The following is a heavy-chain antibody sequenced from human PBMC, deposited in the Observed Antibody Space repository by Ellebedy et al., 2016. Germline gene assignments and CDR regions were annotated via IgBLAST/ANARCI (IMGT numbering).Heavy chain of an antibody. Sequence: GESLKISXAASGFTISSAWMTWVRQGPGKGLEWLGRIKTKFEGETLDYGAPVKGRFTISRDDSKSILYLQMNSLEIEDTAVYYCTIEKGATNSYYYGMDVWGRGTSVAVSS. CDR2: IKTKFEGETL. CDR3: TIEKGATNSYYYGMDV. D-gene: IGHD3-10*01. J-gene: IGHJ6*02. CDR1: GFTISSAW. V-gene: IGHV3-15*05.